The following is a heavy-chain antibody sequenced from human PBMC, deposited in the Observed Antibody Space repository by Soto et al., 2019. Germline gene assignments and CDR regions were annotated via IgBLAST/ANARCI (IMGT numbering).Heavy chain of an antibody. Sequence: NPSETLSLTCTVSGGSISSSSYYWGWIRQPPGKGLEWIGSIYYSGSTYYNPSLKSRVTISVDTSKNQFSLKLSSVTAADTAVYYCETEAAGGGDWLDPWGQGTLLTVSS. CDR1: GGSISSSSYY. CDR2: IYYSGST. V-gene: IGHV4-39*01. CDR3: ETEAAGGGDWLDP. D-gene: IGHD6-13*01. J-gene: IGHJ5*02.